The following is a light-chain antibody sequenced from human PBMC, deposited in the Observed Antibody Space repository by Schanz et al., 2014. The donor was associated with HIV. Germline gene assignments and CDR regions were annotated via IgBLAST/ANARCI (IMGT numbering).Light chain of an antibody. V-gene: IGLV2-14*03. CDR3: SSYTSSSTLVV. CDR1: SSDVGGYNY. CDR2: GVF. J-gene: IGLJ2*01. Sequence: QSALTQPPSASGSPGQSVTISCTGSSSDVGGYNYVSWYQQHPGKAPKVVIYGVFDRPSGVSNRFSGSRSGNTASLTISGLQAEDEADYYCSSYTSSSTLVVFGGGTKLTVL.